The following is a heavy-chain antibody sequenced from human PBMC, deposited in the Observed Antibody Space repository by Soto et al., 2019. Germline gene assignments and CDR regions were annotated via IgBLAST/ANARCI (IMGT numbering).Heavy chain of an antibody. J-gene: IGHJ5*02. CDR1: GYTFTGYY. D-gene: IGHD2-2*01. CDR2: INPNSGGT. CDR3: ARDGCSSTSCYRSGFDP. V-gene: IGHV1-2*04. Sequence: SVKVSCKASGYTFTGYYMHWVRQAPGQGLEWMGWINPNSGGTNYAQKFQGWVTMTRDTSISTAYMELSRLRSDDTAVYYCARDGCSSTSCYRSGFDPWGQGTLVTVSS.